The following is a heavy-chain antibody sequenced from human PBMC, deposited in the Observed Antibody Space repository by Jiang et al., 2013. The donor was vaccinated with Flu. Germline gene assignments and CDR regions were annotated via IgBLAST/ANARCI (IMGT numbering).Heavy chain of an antibody. V-gene: IGHV3-30-3*01. CDR3: ARRDY. J-gene: IGHJ4*02. Sequence: YDGSNKYYADSVKGRFTISRDNSKNTLYLQMNSLRAEDTAVYYCARRDYWGQGTLVTVSS. CDR2: YDGSNK.